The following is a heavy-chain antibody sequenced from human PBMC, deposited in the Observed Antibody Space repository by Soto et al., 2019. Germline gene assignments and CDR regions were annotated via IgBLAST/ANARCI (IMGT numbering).Heavy chain of an antibody. CDR1: GGTFSSYA. V-gene: IGHV1-69*13. Sequence: GASVKVSCKASGGTFSSYAISWVRQAPGQGLEWMGGIIPIFGTANYAQKFQGRVTITADESTSTAYMELSSLRSEDTAVYYCARSSGYSSGWYNWFDPWAREPWSPSPQ. J-gene: IGHJ5*02. CDR2: IIPIFGTA. D-gene: IGHD6-19*01. CDR3: ARSSGYSSGWYNWFDP.